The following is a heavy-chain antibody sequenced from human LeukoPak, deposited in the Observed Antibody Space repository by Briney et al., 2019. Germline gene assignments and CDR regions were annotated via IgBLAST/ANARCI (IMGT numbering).Heavy chain of an antibody. V-gene: IGHV3-23*01. Sequence: PGGSLRLSCAASGFTLSSYAMSWVRQAPGKGLQWVPGISSSGGSTYYVDSVKGRFTISTDNSKNTLYLQMNSLRAEDTAVYYCARSLSSRFSGPRRPYYFDSWGQGTLVTVSS. J-gene: IGHJ4*02. D-gene: IGHD3-16*02. CDR1: GFTLSSYA. CDR3: ARSLSSRFSGPRRPYYFDS. CDR2: ISSSGGST.